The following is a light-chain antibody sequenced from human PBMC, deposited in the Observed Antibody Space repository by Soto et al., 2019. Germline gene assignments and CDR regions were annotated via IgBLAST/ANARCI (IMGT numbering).Light chain of an antibody. Sequence: EIVLTQSPGILSLSPGQRVTLSCRASQSVSNDFLAWYQQKPGQAPRLLIYGASTRATDVPDRFSGSGSGADFTLTISRLEPEDFAVYYCQQYGSSPWTFGQGTKVDNK. CDR2: GAS. V-gene: IGKV3-20*01. CDR3: QQYGSSPWT. J-gene: IGKJ1*01. CDR1: QSVSNDF.